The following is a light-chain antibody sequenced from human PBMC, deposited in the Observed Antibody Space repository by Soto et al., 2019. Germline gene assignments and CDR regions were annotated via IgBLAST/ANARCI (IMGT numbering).Light chain of an antibody. J-gene: IGKJ1*01. CDR2: GAS. V-gene: IGKV3-20*01. Sequence: IVLTQSPGNLSLSPGERANLSCRARQSVSSSYLAWYQQKPGQAPRLLIYGASSRATGIPDRFSGSESGTDFTLTISRLEPEDFAVYYCQQYANSPPWTFGQGTKVDIK. CDR1: QSVSSSY. CDR3: QQYANSPPWT.